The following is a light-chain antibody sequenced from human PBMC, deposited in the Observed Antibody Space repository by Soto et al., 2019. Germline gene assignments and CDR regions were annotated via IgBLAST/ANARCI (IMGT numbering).Light chain of an antibody. CDR2: GAS. CDR3: LQDRNYPRT. V-gene: IGKV1-6*01. Sequence: AIQMTQSPSSLSASVGDRVTITCRASQDIRNELGWYQQRPGKAPKALIYGASNLQSGVPSRFSCSGFGTDLTLTISSLQPEDFATYYCLQDRNYPRTFGQGTKVESK. CDR1: QDIRNE. J-gene: IGKJ1*01.